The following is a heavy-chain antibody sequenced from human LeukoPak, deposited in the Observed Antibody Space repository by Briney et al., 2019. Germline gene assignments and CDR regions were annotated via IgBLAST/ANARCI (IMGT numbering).Heavy chain of an antibody. CDR1: GYTLTNYA. J-gene: IGHJ3*02. V-gene: IGHV1-18*01. D-gene: IGHD3-10*01. Sequence: ASVKVSCKPSGYTLTNYAIIWVRQAPEQGLEWMAYISAYNGKTEYAQKIQGRVTLTTDTSTNTAYMELSSLRSDDTAVYYCYLSSFDIWGQGTVVTVSS. CDR2: ISAYNGKT. CDR3: YLSSFDI.